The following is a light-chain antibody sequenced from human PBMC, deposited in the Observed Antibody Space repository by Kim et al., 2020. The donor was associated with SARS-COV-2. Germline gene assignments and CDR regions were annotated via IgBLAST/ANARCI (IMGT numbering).Light chain of an antibody. CDR2: LNSDGSH. J-gene: IGLJ3*02. V-gene: IGLV4-69*01. Sequence: ASGKITSTLSSGNSSYAIAWHQQQPEKGPRYLMKLNSDGSHSKGDGIPDRFSGSSSGAERYLTISSLQSEDEADYYCQTWGTGSWVFGGGTKLTVL. CDR1: SGNSSYA. CDR3: QTWGTGSWV.